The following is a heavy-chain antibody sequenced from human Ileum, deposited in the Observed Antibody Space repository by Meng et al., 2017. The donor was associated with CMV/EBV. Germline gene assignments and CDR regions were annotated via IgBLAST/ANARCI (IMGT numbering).Heavy chain of an antibody. CDR3: ARSNFAYHLDY. CDR2: TRNKANSYTT. D-gene: IGHD3-3*02. J-gene: IGHJ4*02. V-gene: IGHV3-72*01. Sequence: TSGYIVSDHYIDWVRQAPGKGLEWVGLTRNKANSYTTEYAASVQGRFTISRDDSKNSVYLQMNSLKNEDTAVYYCARSNFAYHLDYWGQGTLVTVSS. CDR1: GYIVSDHY.